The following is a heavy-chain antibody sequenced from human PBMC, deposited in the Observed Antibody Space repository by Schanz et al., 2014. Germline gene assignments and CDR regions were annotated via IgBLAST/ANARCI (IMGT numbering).Heavy chain of an antibody. CDR1: GGSISSYY. Sequence: QVQLRESGPRLVKPSETLSLTCSVSGGSISSYYWSWIRQPAGKGLEWIGRFYSSGSTNYNPSLQSRVTMSMDTSKTQFSLKLSCVTAADTAVYYCAREKVDIVVIPGARRNYYYSGMDVWGQGTTVTVSS. D-gene: IGHD2-2*01. J-gene: IGHJ6*02. CDR3: AREKVDIVVIPGARRNYYYSGMDV. V-gene: IGHV4-4*07. CDR2: FYSSGST.